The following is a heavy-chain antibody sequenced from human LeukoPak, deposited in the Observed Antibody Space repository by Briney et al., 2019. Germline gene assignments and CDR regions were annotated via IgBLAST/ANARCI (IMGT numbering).Heavy chain of an antibody. CDR1: GGSISSYY. V-gene: IGHV4-59*01. J-gene: IGHJ5*02. D-gene: IGHD3-10*01. Sequence: SETLSLTCTVSGGSISSYYWSWIRQPPGKGLEWIGYIYYSGSTNYNPSLKSRVTISVDTSKNQFSLKLSSVTAADTAVYYCARDLARRYYGSGSLNWFDPWGQGTLVTVSS. CDR3: ARDLARRYYGSGSLNWFDP. CDR2: IYYSGST.